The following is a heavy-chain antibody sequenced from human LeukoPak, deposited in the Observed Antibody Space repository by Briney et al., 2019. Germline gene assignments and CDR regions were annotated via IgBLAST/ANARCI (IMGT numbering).Heavy chain of an antibody. J-gene: IGHJ4*02. D-gene: IGHD6-6*01. V-gene: IGHV3-21*01. CDR1: GFTFSSYA. Sequence: GGSLRLSCAASGFTFSSYAMSWVRQAPGKGLEWVSSISSSSSYIYYADSVKGRFTISRDNAKNSLYLQMNSLRAEDTAVYYCARDSARLSDYWGQGTLVTVSS. CDR2: ISSSSSYI. CDR3: ARDSARLSDY.